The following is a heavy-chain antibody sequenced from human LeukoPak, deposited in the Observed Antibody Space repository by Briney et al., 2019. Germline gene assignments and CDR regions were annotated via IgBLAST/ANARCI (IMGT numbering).Heavy chain of an antibody. D-gene: IGHD3-3*01. CDR2: INHSGST. V-gene: IGHV4-34*01. CDR3: ARSGYNRHYGMDV. CDR1: GGSFSGYY. J-gene: IGHJ6*02. Sequence: PSETPSLTCAVYGGSFSGYYWSWIRQPPGKGLEWIGEINHSGSTNYNPSLKSRVTISVDTSKNQFSLKLSSVTAADTAVYYCARSGYNRHYGMDVWGQGTTVTVSS.